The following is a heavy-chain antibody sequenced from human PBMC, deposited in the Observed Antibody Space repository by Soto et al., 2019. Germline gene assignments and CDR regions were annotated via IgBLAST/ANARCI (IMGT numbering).Heavy chain of an antibody. D-gene: IGHD4-17*01. V-gene: IGHV4-34*01. CDR2: INHSGST. Sequence: SETLSLTCAVYGGSFSGDYWSWIRQPPGKGLEWIGEINHSGSTNYNPSLKSRVTISVDTSKNQFSLKLSSVTAADTAVYYCARGYTVAKIDYWGQGTLVTVSS. CDR1: GGSFSGDY. J-gene: IGHJ4*02. CDR3: ARGYTVAKIDY.